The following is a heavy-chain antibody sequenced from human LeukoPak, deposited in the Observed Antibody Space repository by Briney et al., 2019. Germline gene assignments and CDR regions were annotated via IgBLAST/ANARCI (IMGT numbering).Heavy chain of an antibody. D-gene: IGHD6-13*01. CDR3: AREMLHQHLGTFDS. CDR2: VYYSGST. Sequence: SQTLSLTCTVSGGSISSGDSYWNWIRQPPGEGLEWIGYVYYSGSTYYNPSLKSRVFISVDTSKNQFSLKLRSVAAADMAVYYCAREMLHQHLGTFDSWGLGTLVTVSS. V-gene: IGHV4-30-4*01. CDR1: GGSISSGDSY. J-gene: IGHJ4*02.